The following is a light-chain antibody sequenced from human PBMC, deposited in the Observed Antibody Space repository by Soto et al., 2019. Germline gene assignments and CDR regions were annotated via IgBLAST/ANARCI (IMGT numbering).Light chain of an antibody. CDR3: QQYEKSPRT. CDR2: GTS. CDR1: ESVRSDF. Sequence: EVVLTQSPGTLIVSPGEGATLYCSASESVRSDFLAWYQQKPGQPPRLLVYGTSSRAAGIPDRFSGSGYGTDFTLTITSLEPADFGVYYCQQYEKSPRTFGQGTKLEI. J-gene: IGKJ1*01. V-gene: IGKV3-20*01.